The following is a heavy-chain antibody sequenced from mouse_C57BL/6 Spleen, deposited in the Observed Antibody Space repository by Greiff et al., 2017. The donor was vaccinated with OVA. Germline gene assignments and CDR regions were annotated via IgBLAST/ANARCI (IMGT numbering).Heavy chain of an antibody. CDR1: GYTFTSYG. J-gene: IGHJ4*01. CDR2: IYPRSGNT. V-gene: IGHV1-81*01. D-gene: IGHD1-1*01. CDR3: ARSRYYASGDYAMDY. Sequence: QVQLQQSGAELARPGASVKLSCKASGYTFTSYGISWVKQRTGQGLEWIGEIYPRSGNTYYNEKFKGKATLTADKSSSTAYMELRSLTSEDSAVYFCARSRYYASGDYAMDYWGQGTSVTVSS.